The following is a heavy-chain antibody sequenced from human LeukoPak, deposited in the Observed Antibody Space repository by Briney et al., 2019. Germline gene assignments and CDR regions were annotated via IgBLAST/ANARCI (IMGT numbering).Heavy chain of an antibody. J-gene: IGHJ5*02. CDR2: INHSGST. D-gene: IGHD2-2*01. CDR3: ARLPDGMRADS. CDR1: GGSFSGYY. Sequence: SETLSLTCAVYGGSFSGYYWSWIRQPPGKGLEWIGEINHSGSTNYNPSLKSRVTISVDTSKNQFSLNLRSVTAADTALYFCARLPDGMRADSWGQGTLVTVSS. V-gene: IGHV4-34*01.